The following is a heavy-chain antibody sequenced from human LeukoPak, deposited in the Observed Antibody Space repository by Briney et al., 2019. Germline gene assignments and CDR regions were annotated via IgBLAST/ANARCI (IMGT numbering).Heavy chain of an antibody. D-gene: IGHD3-16*01. CDR1: GFTFSSYA. Sequence: GGSLRLSCAASGFTFSSYAMHWVRQAPGKGLEWVAVISYDGSNKYYADSVKGRFTISRDNSKNTLYLQMNSLRAEDTAVYYCAKPLGGRLNYFDYWGQGTLVTVSS. V-gene: IGHV3-30-3*02. CDR2: ISYDGSNK. J-gene: IGHJ4*02. CDR3: AKPLGGRLNYFDY.